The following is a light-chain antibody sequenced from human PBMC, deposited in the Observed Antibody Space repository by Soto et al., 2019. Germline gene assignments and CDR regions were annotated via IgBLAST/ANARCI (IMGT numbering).Light chain of an antibody. J-gene: IGKJ5*01. Sequence: EIVMTQSPATLSVSPGERATLSCRSSQSVGGYLAWYQQKPGQAPRLLIYGASIRATGIPARFSGSGSGTDFTLTISSLEPEDFAVYYCQQRNIWPPVTFGQGTRLEIK. CDR3: QQRNIWPPVT. CDR2: GAS. V-gene: IGKV3-11*01. CDR1: QSVGGY.